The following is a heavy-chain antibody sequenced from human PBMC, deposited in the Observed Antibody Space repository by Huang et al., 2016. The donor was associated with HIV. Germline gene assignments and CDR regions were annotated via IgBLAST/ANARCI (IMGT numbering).Heavy chain of an antibody. CDR1: GYTFTKYA. CDR3: ARGIISGSYFFYYMDV. D-gene: IGHD6-19*01. J-gene: IGHJ6*03. CDR2: INTNTGNP. Sequence: QVQLVQSGSELKKPGASLTVACKAPGYTFTKYAMNWVRQAPGQGLEWMGWINTNTGNPTYAQCFMGRFVFSLDTSVSTAYLQIDSLKADDAAVYFCARGIISGSYFFYYMDVWGEGTTVTVSS. V-gene: IGHV7-4-1*01.